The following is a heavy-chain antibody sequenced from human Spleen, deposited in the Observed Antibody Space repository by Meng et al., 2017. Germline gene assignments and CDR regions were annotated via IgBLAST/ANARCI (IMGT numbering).Heavy chain of an antibody. CDR3: ARGKFDILTGPAYYYSLDV. V-gene: IGHV1-69*10. CDR2: IIPIIGKT. Sequence: SVKVSCKASEDTFNFFAINWVRQAPGQGLEWMGGIIPIIGKTNSAQDFQGRVTITADKSTSTAYMELSSLRSGDTAIYYYARGKFDILTGPAYYYSLDVWGQGTTVTVSS. J-gene: IGHJ6*02. CDR1: EDTFNFFA. D-gene: IGHD3-9*01.